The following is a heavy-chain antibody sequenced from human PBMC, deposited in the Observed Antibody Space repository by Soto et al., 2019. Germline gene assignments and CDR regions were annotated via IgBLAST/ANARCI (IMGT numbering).Heavy chain of an antibody. V-gene: IGHV4-30-4*01. CDR2: IYYSGST. CDR3: ARDARPPGSGSSNWFDP. D-gene: IGHD3-10*01. CDR1: GGSISSGDYY. Sequence: SETLSLTCTVSGGSISSGDYYWSWIRQPPGKGLEWIGYIYYSGSTYYNPSLKSRVTTSIDTSRNQFSLKLTSVTAAGTAVYYCARDARPPGSGSSNWFDPWGQGTLVTVSS. J-gene: IGHJ5*02.